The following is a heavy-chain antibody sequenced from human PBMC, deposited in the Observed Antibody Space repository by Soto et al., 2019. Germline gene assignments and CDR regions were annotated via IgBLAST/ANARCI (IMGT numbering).Heavy chain of an antibody. D-gene: IGHD3-10*01. CDR1: GYTFITHR. V-gene: IGHV1-18*04. Sequence: QVELGPSGPELRKPWASVKVSFKASGYTFITHRFSWVRHAPGQGLGWMGWVNSYNGNTHYGQKFQGRLTLTTDTSTSTAYMELRSLRPDDTAIYYCARDREVGRGVVASYRGMDVWGQGTTVAVSS. CDR2: VNSYNGNT. J-gene: IGHJ6*02. CDR3: ARDREVGRGVVASYRGMDV.